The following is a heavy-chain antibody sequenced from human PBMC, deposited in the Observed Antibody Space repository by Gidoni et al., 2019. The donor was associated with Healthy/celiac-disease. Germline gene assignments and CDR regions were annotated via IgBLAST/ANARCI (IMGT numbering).Heavy chain of an antibody. CDR1: GGSISRYY. J-gene: IGHJ3*02. CDR2: IYYSGST. V-gene: IGHV4-59*01. CDR3: ASFYEFWSGYRVDAFDI. D-gene: IGHD3-3*01. Sequence: QVQLQESGPGLVKPSETLSLTCTVSGGSISRYYWSWIRQPPGKGLEWIGYIYYSGSTNYNPSLKSRVTISVDTSKNQFSLKLSSVTAADTAVYYCASFYEFWSGYRVDAFDIWGQGTMVTVSS.